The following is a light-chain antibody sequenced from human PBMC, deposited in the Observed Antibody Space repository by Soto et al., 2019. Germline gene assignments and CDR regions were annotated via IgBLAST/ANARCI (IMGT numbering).Light chain of an antibody. J-gene: IGKJ5*01. Sequence: VLTQSPATLSLSPGERATLSCRASQTVSSFLAWYQQKPGQAPRLLIHDSSDRATGIPARFSGSGSGTDFTLTISSLEPEDVAVYYCHQYNKWPPITFGQGTRLEIK. CDR3: HQYNKWPPIT. V-gene: IGKV3-11*01. CDR1: QTVSSF. CDR2: DSS.